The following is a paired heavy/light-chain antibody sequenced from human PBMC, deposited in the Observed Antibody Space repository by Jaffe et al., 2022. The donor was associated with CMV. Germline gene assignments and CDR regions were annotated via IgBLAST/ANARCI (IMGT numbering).Heavy chain of an antibody. V-gene: IGHV3-7*01. CDR1: GFTFSSYW. J-gene: IGHJ6*02. CDR3: ARGGVGATTWGYYYYGMDV. Sequence: EVQLVESGGGLVQPGGSLRLSCAASGFTFSSYWMSWVRQAPGKGLEWVANIKQDGSEKYYVDSVKGRFTISRDNAKNSLYLQMNSLRAEDTAVYYCARGGVGATTWGYYYYGMDVWGQGTTVTVSS. CDR2: IKQDGSEK. D-gene: IGHD1-26*01.
Light chain of an antibody. CDR1: QSISSY. Sequence: DIQMTQSPSSLSASVGDRVTITCRASQSISSYLNWYQQKPGKAPKLLIYAASSLQSGVPSRFSGSGSGTDFTLTISSLQPEDFATYYCQQSYSTRFTFGPGTKVDIK. V-gene: IGKV1-39*01. CDR2: AAS. J-gene: IGKJ3*01. CDR3: QQSYSTRFT.